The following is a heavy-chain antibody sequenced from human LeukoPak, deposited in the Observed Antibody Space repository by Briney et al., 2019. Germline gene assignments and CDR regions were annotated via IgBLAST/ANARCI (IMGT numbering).Heavy chain of an antibody. CDR3: ARCEWLDGAGWFDP. D-gene: IGHD6-19*01. V-gene: IGHV1-46*01. Sequence: ASVKVSCKASGYTFTNYYMHWVRQAPGQGLEWMGIISPSGGSTSYAQKFQGRVTMTRDTSTSTVYMELSSLRSEDTPVYYFARCEWLDGAGWFDPWGQGTLVTVSS. CDR2: ISPSGGST. CDR1: GYTFTNYY. J-gene: IGHJ5*02.